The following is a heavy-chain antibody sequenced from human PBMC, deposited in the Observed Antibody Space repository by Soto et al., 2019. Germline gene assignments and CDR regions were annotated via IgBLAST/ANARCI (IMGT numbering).Heavy chain of an antibody. V-gene: IGHV4-59*01. CDR2: IYYSGST. Sequence: SETLSLTCTFSVVSISSYYWSCIRHPPGKGLEWIGYIYYSGSTNYNPSLKSRVTISVDTSKNQFSLKLSSVTAADTAVYYCARDTGTTDYYYGMEVWGQGTTVNVSS. J-gene: IGHJ6*01. CDR1: VVSISSYY. D-gene: IGHD1-7*01. CDR3: ARDTGTTDYYYGMEV.